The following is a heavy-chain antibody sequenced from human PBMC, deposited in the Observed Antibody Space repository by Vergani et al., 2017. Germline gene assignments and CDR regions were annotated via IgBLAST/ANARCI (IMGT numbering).Heavy chain of an antibody. CDR2: IIPILGIA. J-gene: IGHJ2*01. Sequence: QVQLVQSGAEVKKPGSSVKVSCKASGGTFSSYAISWVRQAPGQGLEWMGRIIPILGIANYAQKFQGRVTITADKSTSTAYMELSSLRSEDTAVYYCAKDIVGRWLVPDWYFDLWGRGTLVTVSS. V-gene: IGHV1-69*04. CDR1: GGTFSSYA. CDR3: AKDIVGRWLVPDWYFDL. D-gene: IGHD6-19*01.